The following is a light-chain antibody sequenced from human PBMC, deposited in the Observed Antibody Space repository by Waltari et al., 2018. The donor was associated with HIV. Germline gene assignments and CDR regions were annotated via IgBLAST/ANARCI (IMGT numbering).Light chain of an antibody. CDR2: DDN. J-gene: IGLJ3*02. Sequence: NFMLTQPHSVSESPGKTVTISCTRSSGSIATNYVQWYQQRPGSAPTILIYDDNQRPSGVPNRFSGSIDRSSNSASLTISGLKTEDEADYYCQSYDASNQWVFGGGTKLTVL. CDR1: SGSIATNY. CDR3: QSYDASNQWV. V-gene: IGLV6-57*03.